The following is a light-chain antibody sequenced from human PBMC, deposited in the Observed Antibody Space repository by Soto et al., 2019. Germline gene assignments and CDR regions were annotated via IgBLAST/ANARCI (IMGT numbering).Light chain of an antibody. J-gene: IGKJ1*01. Sequence: EIVLTQSPGTLSLSPGERATLYCGASQRVSSSYLAWYQQKPGLAPRLLLYDTSSRATGIPDRFTGSGSGTDVFLTTSRRLDDDVAADYCWQQGGSTRSFGQGTKVDIK. CDR2: DTS. CDR3: WQQGGSTRS. CDR1: QRVSSSY. V-gene: IGKV3D-20*01.